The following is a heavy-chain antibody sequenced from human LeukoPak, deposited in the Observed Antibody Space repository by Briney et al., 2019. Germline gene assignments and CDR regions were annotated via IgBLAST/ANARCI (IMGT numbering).Heavy chain of an antibody. CDR2: INHSGST. V-gene: IGHV4-34*01. CDR1: GGSFSGYY. Sequence: PSETLSLTCAVYGGSFSGYYWSWIRQPPGKGLEWIGEINHSGSTNYNPSLKSRVTISVDTSKNQFSLKLSSVTAADTAVYYCARYYGSGSYYYYYCGMDVWGQGTTVTVSS. CDR3: ARYYGSGSYYYYYCGMDV. J-gene: IGHJ6*02. D-gene: IGHD3-10*01.